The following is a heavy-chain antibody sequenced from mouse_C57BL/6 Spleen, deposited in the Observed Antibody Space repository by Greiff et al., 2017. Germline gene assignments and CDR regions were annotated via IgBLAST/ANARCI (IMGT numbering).Heavy chain of an antibody. Sequence: VQLQESGAELVRPGTSVKVSCKASGYAFTNYLIEWVKQRPGQGLEWIGVINPGSGGTNYNEKFKGKATLTADKSSSTAYMQLSSLTSEDSAVYFCARWGITTDVPYWGQGTLVTVSA. CDR2: INPGSGGT. J-gene: IGHJ3*01. D-gene: IGHD1-1*01. V-gene: IGHV1-54*01. CDR1: GYAFTNYL. CDR3: ARWGITTDVPY.